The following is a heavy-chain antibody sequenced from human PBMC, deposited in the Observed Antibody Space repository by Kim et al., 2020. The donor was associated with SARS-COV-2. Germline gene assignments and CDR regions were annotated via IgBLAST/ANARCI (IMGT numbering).Heavy chain of an antibody. CDR1: GGSISSSSYY. D-gene: IGHD3-22*01. Sequence: SETLSLTCTVSGGSISSSSYYWGWIRQPPGKGLEWIGSIYYSGSTYYNPSLKSRVTISVDTSKNQFSLKLSSVTAADTAVYYCARRVDDDSSIDYWGQGTLVTVSS. V-gene: IGHV4-39*07. J-gene: IGHJ4*02. CDR2: IYYSGST. CDR3: ARRVDDDSSIDY.